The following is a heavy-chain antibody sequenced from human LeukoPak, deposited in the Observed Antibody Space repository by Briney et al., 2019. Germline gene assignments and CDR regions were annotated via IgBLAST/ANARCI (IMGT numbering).Heavy chain of an antibody. J-gene: IGHJ5*02. V-gene: IGHV3-30*18. CDR1: GFTFSSYG. CDR2: ISYDGSNK. Sequence: PGGSLRLSCAASGFTFSSYGMPWVRQAPGKGLEWVAVISYDGSNKYYADSVKGRFTISRDNSKNTLYLQMNSLRAEDTAVYYCAKDWGIAARPDDGWFDPWGQGTLVTVSS. CDR3: AKDWGIAARPDDGWFDP. D-gene: IGHD6-6*01.